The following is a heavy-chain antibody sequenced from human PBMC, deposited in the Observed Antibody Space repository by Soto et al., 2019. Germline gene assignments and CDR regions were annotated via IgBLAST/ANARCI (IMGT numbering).Heavy chain of an antibody. CDR3: ARGRYGDY. Sequence: QVHMVQSGAEVKKPGASVKVSCKASGYTFTSYVITWVRQAPGQGLVWMAWISAHNGNTDYAQKLQGRVIVPRDTSTSTAYMELRSLIYDDTAVYYCARGRYGDYWGQGARVTVSS. CDR1: GYTFTSYV. CDR2: ISAHNGNT. V-gene: IGHV1-18*01. D-gene: IGHD1-1*01. J-gene: IGHJ4*02.